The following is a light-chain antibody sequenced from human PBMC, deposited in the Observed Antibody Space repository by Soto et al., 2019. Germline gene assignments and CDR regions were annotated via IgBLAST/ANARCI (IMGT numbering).Light chain of an antibody. V-gene: IGKV3-20*01. CDR3: QTYGNTTPSVT. CDR2: GAS. Sequence: EIVLTQSPGTLSLAPGERATLSCRASQSLSSSYLVWYQQKPGQAPRLLIYGASSRATGIQDRSSGSGSGTDFTLTISRLEPEDFAVYYCQTYGNTTPSVTFGPGTKVEIX. J-gene: IGKJ3*01. CDR1: QSLSSSY.